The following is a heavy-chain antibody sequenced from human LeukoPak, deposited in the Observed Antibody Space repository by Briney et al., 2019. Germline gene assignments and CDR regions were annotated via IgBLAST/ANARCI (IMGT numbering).Heavy chain of an antibody. CDR2: INHSGST. V-gene: IGHV4-34*01. J-gene: IGHJ6*02. CDR1: GGSFSGYY. Sequence: SETLSLTCAAYGGSFSGYYWSWIRQPPGKGLEWIGEINHSGSTNYNPSLKSRVTISVDTSKNQFSLKLSSVTAADTAVYYCARGLTAAAGSGDYYYGMDVWGQGTTVTVSS. D-gene: IGHD6-13*01. CDR3: ARGLTAAAGSGDYYYGMDV.